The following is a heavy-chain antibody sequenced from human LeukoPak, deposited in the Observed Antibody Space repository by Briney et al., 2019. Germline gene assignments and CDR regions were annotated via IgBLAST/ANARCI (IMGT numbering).Heavy chain of an antibody. CDR1: GFTLNNAW. CDR2: ISSGGSTI. CDR3: ARDRGFGTSVFYFDY. Sequence: GGSLRLSCTASGFTLNNAWMNWVRQAPGKGLEWVSYISSGGSTIYYADSVKGRFTISRDNAKNSLYLQMNSLRDEDTAVYYCARDRGFGTSVFYFDYWGQGTLVTVSS. V-gene: IGHV3-48*02. D-gene: IGHD3-10*01. J-gene: IGHJ4*02.